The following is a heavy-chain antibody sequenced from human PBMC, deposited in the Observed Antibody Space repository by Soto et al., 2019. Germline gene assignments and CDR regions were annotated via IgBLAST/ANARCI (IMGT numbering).Heavy chain of an antibody. J-gene: IGHJ4*02. CDR2: ITPSGSI. CDR3: ATFVGATTVTRGSPRDY. Sequence: VPLQQGGAGLLKPSETLSLTWAVYGGSFSGYHWSWFRQPPGEGPEWIGEITPSGSINYNPSLKSRVTISVDTSKNQFSLNLSSVTAADTAVYCCATFVGATTVTRGSPRDYWGQGTLVTVSS. CDR1: GGSFSGYH. V-gene: IGHV4-34*01. D-gene: IGHD4-4*01.